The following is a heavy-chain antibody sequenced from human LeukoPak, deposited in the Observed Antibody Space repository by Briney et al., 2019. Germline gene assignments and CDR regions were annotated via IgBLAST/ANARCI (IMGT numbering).Heavy chain of an antibody. CDR2: IGGSGGVK. CDR1: GFTFTKYA. Sequence: GGSLRLSCAASGFTFTKYAMSWVRQAPGKGLEWVSGIGGSGGVKFHADSVKGRFTISRDNFKNTLYLQMNSLRAEDTAVYYCARVSVPPPPDYYYYYMDVWGKGTTVTISS. V-gene: IGHV3-23*01. D-gene: IGHD3-10*01. J-gene: IGHJ6*03. CDR3: ARVSVPPPPDYYYYYMDV.